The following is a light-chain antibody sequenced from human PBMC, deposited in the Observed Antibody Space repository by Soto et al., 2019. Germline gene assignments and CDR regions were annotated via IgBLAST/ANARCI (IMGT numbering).Light chain of an antibody. J-gene: IGKJ5*01. V-gene: IGKV3-15*01. Sequence: EIVFTQSPATLSLSPGERATLSCRASQSVRSDLAWYQQKPGQAPRLLIYGASTRATDIPARFSGSGSGTEFTLTISSLRTEDFALYYCQQYNNWRITFGQGTRLEIK. CDR2: GAS. CDR3: QQYNNWRIT. CDR1: QSVRSD.